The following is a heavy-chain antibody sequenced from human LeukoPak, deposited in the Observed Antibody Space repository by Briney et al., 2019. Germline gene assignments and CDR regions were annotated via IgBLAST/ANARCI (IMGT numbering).Heavy chain of an antibody. J-gene: IGHJ3*02. CDR3: ARDGGYAFDI. CDR2: ISYDGSNK. Sequence: PGGSLRLSHTASGFTFSDYAMTWVRQAPGKGLEWVAVISYDGSNKYYAGSVKGRFTISRDNSKNTLYLQMNSLRVEDTAVYYCARDGGYAFDIWGQGTMVTVSA. CDR1: GFTFSDYA. V-gene: IGHV3-30-3*01. D-gene: IGHD2-15*01.